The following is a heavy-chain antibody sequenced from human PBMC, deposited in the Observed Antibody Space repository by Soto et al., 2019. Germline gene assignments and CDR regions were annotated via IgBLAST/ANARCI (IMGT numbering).Heavy chain of an antibody. CDR2: IHYSGST. D-gene: IGHD6-6*01. Sequence: SETLSLTCTVSGGSLSDFYWTWIRQPPGKGLEWIGYIHYSGSTNYNPSLKSRVTISVDTSKNQFSLKLRSVTAADTAMYHCARGGIAARKGRWFDPWGQGAPVTVSS. J-gene: IGHJ5*02. CDR1: GGSLSDFY. CDR3: ARGGIAARKGRWFDP. V-gene: IGHV4-59*01.